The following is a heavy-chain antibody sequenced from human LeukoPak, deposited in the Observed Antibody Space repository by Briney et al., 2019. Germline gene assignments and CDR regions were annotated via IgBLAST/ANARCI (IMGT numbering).Heavy chain of an antibody. Sequence: GRSLRLSCAASGFTFDDYAIHWVRQAPGKGLQWVSAIGWTSGSVDYADSVKGRFTISRDNAKNALYLQMHSLRVEDTAVYYCARESIVVVPTTMDDASDIWGQGTMVTVSS. J-gene: IGHJ3*02. V-gene: IGHV3-9*01. CDR1: GFTFDDYA. CDR2: IGWTSGSV. CDR3: ARESIVVVPTTMDDASDI. D-gene: IGHD2-2*01.